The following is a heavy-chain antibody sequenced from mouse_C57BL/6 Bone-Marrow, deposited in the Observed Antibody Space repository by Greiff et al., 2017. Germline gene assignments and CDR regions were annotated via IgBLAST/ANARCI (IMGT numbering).Heavy chain of an antibody. V-gene: IGHV1-69*01. CDR3: ARLGMGYYYAMDY. J-gene: IGHJ4*01. Sequence: QVQLQQPGAELVMPGASVKLSCKASGYTFTSYWMHWVKQRPGQGLEWIGEIDPSDSYTNYNQKFKGKSTLTVDKSSSTAYVQLSSLTSEDSAVYYCARLGMGYYYAMDYWGQGTSVTVSS. D-gene: IGHD2-10*02. CDR2: IDPSDSYT. CDR1: GYTFTSYW.